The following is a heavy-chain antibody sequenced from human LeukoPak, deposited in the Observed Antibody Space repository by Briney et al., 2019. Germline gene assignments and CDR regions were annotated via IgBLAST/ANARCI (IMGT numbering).Heavy chain of an antibody. D-gene: IGHD5-18*01. Sequence: PGGSLRLSCAASGFTFSNAWMSWVRQAPGKGLEWVGRIKSKTDGGTTDYAAPVKGRFTISRDDSKNTLYLQMNSLKTEDTAVYYCTTDLVSGYSYGHEGSHHTDYWGQGTLVTVSP. CDR3: TTDLVSGYSYGHEGSHHTDY. J-gene: IGHJ4*02. CDR1: GFTFSNAW. CDR2: IKSKTDGGTT. V-gene: IGHV3-15*01.